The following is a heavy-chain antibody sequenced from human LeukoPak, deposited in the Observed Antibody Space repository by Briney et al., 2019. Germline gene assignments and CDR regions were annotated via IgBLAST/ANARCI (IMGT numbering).Heavy chain of an antibody. V-gene: IGHV5-51*01. CDR3: VRQIIVPDTSQLRTFDA. Sequence: GESLKISCKASGYKFTSYWIAWVRQMPGHGLEWMGSLYPLDFDKTYSPSFQGQVTMSADRSINTAYLQWSSLKASDTALYYCVRQIIVPDTSQLRTFDAWGQGTQVSVSS. CDR2: LYPLDFDK. CDR1: GYKFTSYW. D-gene: IGHD2-8*01. J-gene: IGHJ4*02.